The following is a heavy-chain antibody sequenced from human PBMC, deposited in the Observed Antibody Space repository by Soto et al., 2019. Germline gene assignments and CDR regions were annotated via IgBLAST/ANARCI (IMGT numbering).Heavy chain of an antibody. J-gene: IGHJ4*02. CDR3: AHAAYDYVWGTYRYTLDY. CDR1: GFSLNTREVG. Sequence: QITLKESGPTLVKPTQTLTLTCTFSGFSLNTREVGVGWIRQPPGKALEWLTFIYWDDDKHYTPSLKNRPTITKHTYKTQLVLTMTHMDPVDTATYYCAHAAYDYVWGTYRYTLDYWGQGTLVTVSS. D-gene: IGHD3-16*02. CDR2: IYWDDDK. V-gene: IGHV2-5*02.